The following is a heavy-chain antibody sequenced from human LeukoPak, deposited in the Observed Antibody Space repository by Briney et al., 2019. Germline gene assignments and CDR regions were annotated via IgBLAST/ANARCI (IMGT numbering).Heavy chain of an antibody. J-gene: IGHJ5*02. V-gene: IGHV1-69*01. Sequence: SVKVSCKASGGTFSSYAISWVRQAPGQGLEWMGGIIPIFGTANYAQKFRGRVTITADESTSTAYMELSSLRSEDTAVYYCARGYCSSTSCYDKKYNWFDPWGQGTLVTVSS. D-gene: IGHD2-2*01. CDR1: GGTFSSYA. CDR2: IIPIFGTA. CDR3: ARGYCSSTSCYDKKYNWFDP.